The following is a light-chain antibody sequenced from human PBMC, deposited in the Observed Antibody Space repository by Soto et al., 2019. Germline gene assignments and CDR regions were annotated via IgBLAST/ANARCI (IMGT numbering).Light chain of an antibody. CDR3: QQSYITPYT. J-gene: IGKJ2*01. CDR1: QSISSY. V-gene: IGKV1-39*01. Sequence: DIQMTQSPSSLSISVGDRVTITCRASQSISSYLNWYQQKPGKAPKLQIYASSKLQSGVPSRFSGSGSGTDFTLTISSLQPEDFSSYYCQQSYITPYTFGLGTKL. CDR2: ASS.